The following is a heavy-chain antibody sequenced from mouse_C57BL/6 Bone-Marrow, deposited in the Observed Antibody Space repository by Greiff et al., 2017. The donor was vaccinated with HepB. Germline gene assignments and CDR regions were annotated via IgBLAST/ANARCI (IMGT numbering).Heavy chain of an antibody. CDR3: AGGTVVAYWYFDV. CDR1: GYTFTSYW. V-gene: IGHV1-7*01. CDR2: INPSSGYT. Sequence: VQLVESGAELAKPGASVKLSCKASGYTFTSYWMHWVKQRPGQGLEWIGYINPSSGYTKYNQKFKDKATLTADKSSSTAYMQLSSLTYEDSAVYYCAGGTVVAYWYFDVWGTGTTVTVSS. J-gene: IGHJ1*03. D-gene: IGHD1-1*01.